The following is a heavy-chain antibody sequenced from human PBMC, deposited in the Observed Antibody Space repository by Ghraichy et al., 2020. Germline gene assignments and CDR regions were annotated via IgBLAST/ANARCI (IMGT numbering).Heavy chain of an antibody. CDR3: ARTYYYGFGDPWAPYYLDY. Sequence: SVKVSCKASGGTFSSYTISWVRQAPGQGLEWMGRIIPILGIANYAQKFQGRVTITADKSTSTAYMELSSLRSEDTAVYYCARTYYYGFGDPWAPYYLDYWGQGTLVNGAS. D-gene: IGHD3-10*01. CDR2: IIPILGIA. V-gene: IGHV1-69*02. J-gene: IGHJ4*02. CDR1: GGTFSSYT.